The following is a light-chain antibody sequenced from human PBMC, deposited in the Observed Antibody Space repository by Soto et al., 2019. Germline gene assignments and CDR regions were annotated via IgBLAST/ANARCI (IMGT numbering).Light chain of an antibody. CDR1: RREVGSYNL. V-gene: IGLV2-23*02. CDR2: EVN. J-gene: IGLJ3*02. CDR3: CSSSGSYTWV. Sequence: QSALTQPASVSGSPGQSITISCTGTRREVGSYNLVAWYQQHPGKAPKFMIYEVNKRPSGVSNRFSCSKSGNTASLTISGLQAEYEADYYCCSSSGSYTWVFGGGTKLTVL.